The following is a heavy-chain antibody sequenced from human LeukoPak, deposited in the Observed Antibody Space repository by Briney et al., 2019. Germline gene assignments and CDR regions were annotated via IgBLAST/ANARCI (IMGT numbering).Heavy chain of an antibody. CDR3: ARGKGLAYYYYSFDY. CDR1: GFTFSGYE. D-gene: IGHD3-16*01. CDR2: IDSSANTI. J-gene: IGHJ4*02. V-gene: IGHV3-48*03. Sequence: PGRSLRLSCAASGFTFSGYEMNWVRQAPGKGLEWVSYIDSSANTINYADSVKGRFTISRDNAKSSLYLQMNSLRGEDTAVYFCARGKGLAYYYYSFDYWGQGALVTVSS.